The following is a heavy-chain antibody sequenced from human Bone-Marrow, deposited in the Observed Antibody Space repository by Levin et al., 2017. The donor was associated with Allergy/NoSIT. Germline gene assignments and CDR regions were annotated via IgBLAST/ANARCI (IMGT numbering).Heavy chain of an antibody. J-gene: IGHJ2*01. CDR3: ARRYSLSGNWYFDL. D-gene: IGHD1-14*01. V-gene: IGHV5-10-1*01. Sequence: ASVKVSCKGSGYSFTSYLIIWVRQMPGKGLEWMGRIDPSDSYTNYSPSFQGHVTISGDKSISTAYLQWSSLKASDSAMYYCARRYSLSGNWYFDLWGRGTLVTVSS. CDR2: IDPSDSYT. CDR1: GYSFTSYL.